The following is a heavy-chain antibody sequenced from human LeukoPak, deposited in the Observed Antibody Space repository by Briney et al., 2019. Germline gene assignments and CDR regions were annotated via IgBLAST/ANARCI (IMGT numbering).Heavy chain of an antibody. CDR3: ARDLTRTSGFYYYYYYMDV. J-gene: IGHJ6*03. CDR1: GYSFTSYG. D-gene: IGHD3-10*01. V-gene: IGHV1-18*01. Sequence: GASVKVSCKASGYSFTSYGINWVRQAPGQGLEWMGWISASNGNTNYAQKFQGRVTMTTDTSTSTVYMELKSLTSDDSAVYYCARDLTRTSGFYYYYYYMDVWGKGTTVTISS. CDR2: ISASNGNT.